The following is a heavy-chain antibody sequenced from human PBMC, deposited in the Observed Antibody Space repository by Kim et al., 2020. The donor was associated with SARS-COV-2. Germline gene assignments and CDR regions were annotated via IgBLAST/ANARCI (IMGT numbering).Heavy chain of an antibody. J-gene: IGHJ5*02. D-gene: IGHD2-2*01. V-gene: IGHV3-30*02. CDR3: AKERALSTNWFDP. Sequence: DADSVKGRFTISRDNSKNTLYLQMNSLRAEDTAVYYCAKERALSTNWFDPWGQGTLVTVSS.